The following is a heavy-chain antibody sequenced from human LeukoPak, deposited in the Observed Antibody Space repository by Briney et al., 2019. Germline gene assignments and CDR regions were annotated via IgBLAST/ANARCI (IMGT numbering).Heavy chain of an antibody. J-gene: IGHJ4*02. D-gene: IGHD3-16*01. V-gene: IGHV3-30*18. CDR2: ISYDGSNK. Sequence: PGGSLRLSCAASGFTFSSYGMHWVRQAPGKGLERVAVISYDGSNKYYADSVKGRFTISRDNSKNTLYLQMNSLRAEDTAVYYCAKARKGDYPYDYWGQGTLVTVSS. CDR3: AKARKGDYPYDY. CDR1: GFTFSSYG.